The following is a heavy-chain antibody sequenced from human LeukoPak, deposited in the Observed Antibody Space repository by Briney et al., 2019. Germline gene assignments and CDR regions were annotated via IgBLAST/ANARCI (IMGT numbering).Heavy chain of an antibody. V-gene: IGHV4-4*07. CDR3: ARHERFGELSDY. CDR2: VSTSGST. CDR1: GGSISNHF. Sequence: PSETLSLTCTVSGGSISNHFCSWIRQPAGKGLEWIGRVSTSGSTYYNPSLKSRVTMSADTSKNQFSLKLTSMTAADTAVYYCARHERFGELSDYWGQGILVIVSS. J-gene: IGHJ4*02. D-gene: IGHD3-10*01.